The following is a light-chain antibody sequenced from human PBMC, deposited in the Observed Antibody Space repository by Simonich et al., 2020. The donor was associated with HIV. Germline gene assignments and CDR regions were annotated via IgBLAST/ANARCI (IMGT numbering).Light chain of an antibody. CDR3: QQYYSTPPT. V-gene: IGKV4-1*01. Sequence: DIVMTQSPDSLAVSLGERATINCKSSQSVLYSSNNKNYLAWYQQKPGHPPNLLIYWASSRESGVPDRFRASGSGTEFTLTISSLQAEGVAIYYCQQYYSTPPTFGQGTKVEIK. CDR2: WAS. J-gene: IGKJ1*01. CDR1: QSVLYSSNNKNY.